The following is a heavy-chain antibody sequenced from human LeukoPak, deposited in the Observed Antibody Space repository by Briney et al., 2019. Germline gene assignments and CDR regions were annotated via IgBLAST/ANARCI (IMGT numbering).Heavy chain of an antibody. Sequence: GGSLRLSCAASGFTFSSYSMNWVRQAPGKGLEWVSSISSSSSYIYYADSVKGRFTTSRDNAKNSLYLQMNSLRAEDTAIYYCATSRLITDFYFDYWGQGILVTVSS. CDR2: ISSSSSYI. J-gene: IGHJ4*02. CDR1: GFTFSSYS. D-gene: IGHD3-16*01. CDR3: ATSRLITDFYFDY. V-gene: IGHV3-21*04.